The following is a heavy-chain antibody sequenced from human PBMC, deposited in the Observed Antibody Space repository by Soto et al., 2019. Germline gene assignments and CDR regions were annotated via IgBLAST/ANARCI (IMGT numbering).Heavy chain of an antibody. J-gene: IGHJ6*03. Sequence: EVQLAESGGGLAQPGGSLRLSCAASGFTLSGYAMDWVRQAPGKGLEYVSGISSNGVGTYYANSVQGRFTISRDNSKNPVYRHMGSLRPEDMAVYYCARRARPDFDYMYVWGKVTTVTVS. CDR3: ARRARPDFDYMYV. CDR1: GFTLSGYA. V-gene: IGHV3-64*01. D-gene: IGHD6-6*01. CDR2: ISSNGVGT.